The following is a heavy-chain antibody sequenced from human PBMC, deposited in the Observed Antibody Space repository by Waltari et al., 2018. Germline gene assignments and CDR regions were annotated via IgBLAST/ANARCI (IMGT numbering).Heavy chain of an antibody. D-gene: IGHD2-21*02. CDR2: IQQNGSEK. Sequence: EAQLVESGGVLVQPGGSLRLSCAAAGFTFSRSWVTWVRQAPGKGLEWVGNIQQNGSEKWYADSVRGRFTISRDNAMNSLYLQMNSLRVEDTAVYYCARDLVATPPWGQGTLVTVSS. J-gene: IGHJ5*02. CDR1: GFTFSRSW. CDR3: ARDLVATPP. V-gene: IGHV3-7*01.